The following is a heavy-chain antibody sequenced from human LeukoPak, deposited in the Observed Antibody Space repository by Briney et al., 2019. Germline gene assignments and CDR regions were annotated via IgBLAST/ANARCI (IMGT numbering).Heavy chain of an antibody. Sequence: GGSLRLSCEASGVTFRNLWMTWVRQASGKGLEWVARIKSEPSGGTTDYATPVKGRFTISRDDSKKSVYLQLNSLNTEDTAVYYCSTDVPHSAGALDYWGQGTLVTASS. D-gene: IGHD5-12*01. CDR2: IKSEPSGGTT. CDR1: GVTFRNLW. J-gene: IGHJ1*01. CDR3: STDVPHSAGALDY. V-gene: IGHV3-15*01.